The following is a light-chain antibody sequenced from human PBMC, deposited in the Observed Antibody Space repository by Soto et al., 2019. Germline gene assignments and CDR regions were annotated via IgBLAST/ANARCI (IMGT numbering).Light chain of an antibody. Sequence: EIVMTQSPATLSVSPGERATLSCRASQSVSSNLAWYQQKPGQAPRILIYGASTRATGIPARFSGSGSGTEFTLTISSLQSEDFAVYYCQQYSNWPPITFGQGTRLEIK. V-gene: IGKV3-15*01. CDR1: QSVSSN. CDR3: QQYSNWPPIT. CDR2: GAS. J-gene: IGKJ5*01.